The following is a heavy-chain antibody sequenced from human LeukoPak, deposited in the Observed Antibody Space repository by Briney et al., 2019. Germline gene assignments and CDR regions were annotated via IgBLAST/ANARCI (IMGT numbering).Heavy chain of an antibody. Sequence: GGSLRLSCAVSGFTFSSYRMVWVRQTPGKRPVWVLWINSDGRTTTYADSVKGRFTISRDNAKNTLYLQMNGLRAEDTAVYYCARPRGYSYGYFDYWGQGTLVTVSS. CDR1: GFTFSSYR. D-gene: IGHD5-18*01. CDR3: ARPRGYSYGYFDY. V-gene: IGHV3-74*01. J-gene: IGHJ4*02. CDR2: INSDGRTT.